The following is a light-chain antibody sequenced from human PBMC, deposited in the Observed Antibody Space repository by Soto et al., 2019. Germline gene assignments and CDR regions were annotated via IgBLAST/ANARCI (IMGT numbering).Light chain of an antibody. J-gene: IGLJ3*02. Sequence: QPVLTQPPSASGTPGQRVTISCSGSSSNIGSNTVNWYQQLPGTAPELLIYSNTQRPSWVPDRSSGSKSGTSASLAISGLQTEYEAAYYCAAGDDSLNGPVYGRGTKLTVL. CDR3: AAGDDSLNGPV. V-gene: IGLV1-44*01. CDR1: SSNIGSNT. CDR2: SNT.